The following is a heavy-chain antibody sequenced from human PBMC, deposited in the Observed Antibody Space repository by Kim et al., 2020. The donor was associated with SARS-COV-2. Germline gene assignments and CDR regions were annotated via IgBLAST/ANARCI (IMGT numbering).Heavy chain of an antibody. CDR2: IYSGGST. Sequence: GGSLRLSCAASGFTVSSNYMSWVRQAPGKGLEWVSVIYSGGSTYYADSVKGRFTISRDNSKNTLYLQMNSLRAEDTAVYYCARDQSATVTTHQRGYYYYYGMDVWGQGTTVTVSS. CDR3: ARDQSATVTTHQRGYYYYYGMDV. V-gene: IGHV3-66*02. D-gene: IGHD4-4*01. CDR1: GFTVSSNY. J-gene: IGHJ6*02.